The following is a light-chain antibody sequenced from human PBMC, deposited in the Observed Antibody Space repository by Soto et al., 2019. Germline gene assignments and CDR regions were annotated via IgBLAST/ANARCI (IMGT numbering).Light chain of an antibody. CDR3: QHYVTSPPT. J-gene: IGKJ3*01. V-gene: IGKV3-20*01. CDR2: GAS. CDR1: QSVSRNS. Sequence: EIVLTQSPGTLSLSPGERATLSCRASQSVSRNSLAWYQQQPGQAPRLLIYGASSRATDFPDRFSGSGSGTDFTLIVIRLETEVCAVYFCQHYVTSPPTFGPGTKVDI.